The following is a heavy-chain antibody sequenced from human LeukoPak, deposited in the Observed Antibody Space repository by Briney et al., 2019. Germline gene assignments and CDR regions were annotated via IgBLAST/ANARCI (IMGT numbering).Heavy chain of an antibody. CDR3: ARDSGYDFGFDP. D-gene: IGHD5-12*01. V-gene: IGHV1-58*02. CDR1: RFTFISSG. J-gene: IGHJ5*02. Sequence: ASVKVSCKASRFTFISSGMQWVRQARGQRLEWIGWIVVGSGNTNYAQKFQERVTITRDMSTSTAYMELSSLRSEDTAVYYCARDSGYDFGFDPWGQGTLVTVSS. CDR2: IVVGSGNT.